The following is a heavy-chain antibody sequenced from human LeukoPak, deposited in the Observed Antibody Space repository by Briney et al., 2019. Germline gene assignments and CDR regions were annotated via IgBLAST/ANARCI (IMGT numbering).Heavy chain of an antibody. CDR3: AKAPLGYSEAVNWFVP. CDR1: GFTFSNYA. D-gene: IGHD5-24*01. Sequence: PGGSLRLSCAASGFTFSNYAMVWVREAPEKGLEWVSTISGSGGSTYYADSVKGRFTISRDNYKNTLYLQMNSLRAEDTAIYYCAKAPLGYSEAVNWFVPWGQRTLVTVSS. CDR2: ISGSGGST. V-gene: IGHV3-23*01. J-gene: IGHJ5*02.